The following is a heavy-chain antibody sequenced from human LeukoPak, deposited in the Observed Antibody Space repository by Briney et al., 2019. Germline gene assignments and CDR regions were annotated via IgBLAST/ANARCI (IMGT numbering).Heavy chain of an antibody. J-gene: IGHJ4*02. CDR1: GYTFTSYG. D-gene: IGHD3-22*01. Sequence: GASVKVSCKASGYTFTSYGISWVRQAPGQGLEWMGWISAYNGNTNYAQKLQGRVTMTTDTSTSTAYMELRSLRPDDTAVYYCARDAHYYDSSGYSDYWGQGTLVTVSS. V-gene: IGHV1-18*01. CDR3: ARDAHYYDSSGYSDY. CDR2: ISAYNGNT.